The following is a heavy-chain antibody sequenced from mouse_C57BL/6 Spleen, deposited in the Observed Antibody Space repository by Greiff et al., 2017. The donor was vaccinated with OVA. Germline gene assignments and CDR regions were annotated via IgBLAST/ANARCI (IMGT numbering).Heavy chain of an antibody. CDR1: GFTFSDYG. V-gene: IGHV5-17*01. J-gene: IGHJ4*01. CDR3: AKDYDEGYYAMDY. Sequence: EVMLVESGGGLVKPGGSLKLSCAASGFTFSDYGMHWVRQAPEKGLEWVAYISSGSSTIYYADTVKGRFTISRDNAKHTLFLQMTSLRSEDTAMYYCAKDYDEGYYAMDYWGQGTSVTVSS. D-gene: IGHD2-4*01. CDR2: ISSGSSTI.